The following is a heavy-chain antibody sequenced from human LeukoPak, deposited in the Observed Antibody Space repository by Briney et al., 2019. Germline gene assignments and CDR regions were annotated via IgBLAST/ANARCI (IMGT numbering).Heavy chain of an antibody. CDR3: AREDSSGYYAWFDP. J-gene: IGHJ5*02. CDR2: IWYDGSNK. Sequence: HSGESLRLSCAASGFTFSSYGMHWVRQAPGKGLEWVAVIWYDGSNKYYADSVKGRFTISRDNSKNTLYLQMNSLRAEDTAVYYCAREDSSGYYAWFDPWGQGTLVTVSS. D-gene: IGHD3-22*01. V-gene: IGHV3-33*01. CDR1: GFTFSSYG.